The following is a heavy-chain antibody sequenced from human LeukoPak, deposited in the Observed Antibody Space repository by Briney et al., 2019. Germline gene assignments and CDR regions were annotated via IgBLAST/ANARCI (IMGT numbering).Heavy chain of an antibody. D-gene: IGHD5-24*01. CDR1: GGSFSGSH. V-gene: IGHV4-34*01. J-gene: IGHJ5*02. CDR3: ARLKLTDNWFDP. Sequence: PSETLSLTCAVHGGSFSGSHWNWIRQSPEKGLEWIGEINDRGRTNYNPSLKSRVTISVDKSKNQFSLKLSSVTAADTAVYYCARLKLTDNWFDPWGQGTLVTVSS. CDR2: INDRGRT.